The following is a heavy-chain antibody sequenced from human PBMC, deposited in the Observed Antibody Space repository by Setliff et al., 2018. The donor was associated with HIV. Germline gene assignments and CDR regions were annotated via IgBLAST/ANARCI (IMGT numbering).Heavy chain of an antibody. CDR1: GFTFSNYA. J-gene: IGHJ4*02. CDR2: VSSDGTTK. D-gene: IGHD3-10*01. V-gene: IGHV3-30*04. CDR3: ARERRYHGSGSLFDN. Sequence: GESLRLSCAASGFTFSNYAMHWVRQAPGKGLEWAADVSSDGTTKYYADSVKGRFTISRDNSKNTLYLQMNNLRTEDTAVYFCARERRYHGSGSLFDNWGQGTLVTVSS.